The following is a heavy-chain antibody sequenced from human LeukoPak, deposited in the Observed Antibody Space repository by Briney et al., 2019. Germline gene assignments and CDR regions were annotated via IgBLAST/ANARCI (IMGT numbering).Heavy chain of an antibody. Sequence: GGSLRLSCAASGFTFSTFAMIWVRQPPGKGLEWVSSIFPSGGEIHYADSVRGRFTISRDNSKNTLYLQMNSLRAEDTAVYYCAKGRWELLTDAFDIWGQGTMVTVSS. V-gene: IGHV3-23*01. D-gene: IGHD1-26*01. CDR3: AKGRWELLTDAFDI. J-gene: IGHJ3*02. CDR1: GFTFSTFA. CDR2: IFPSGGEI.